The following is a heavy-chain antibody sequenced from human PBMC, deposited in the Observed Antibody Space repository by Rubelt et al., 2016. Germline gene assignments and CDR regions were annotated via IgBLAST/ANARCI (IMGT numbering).Heavy chain of an antibody. J-gene: IGHJ5*02. CDR1: A. CDR2: IIPIFGTA. D-gene: IGHD2-2*01. CDR3: ARGGSAARVLDWFDP. Sequence: AISWVRQAPGQGLEWMGGIIPIFGTANYAQKFQGRVTITADKSTSTAYMELSSLRSEDTAVYYCARGGSAARVLDWFDPWGQGTLVTVSS. V-gene: IGHV1-69*06.